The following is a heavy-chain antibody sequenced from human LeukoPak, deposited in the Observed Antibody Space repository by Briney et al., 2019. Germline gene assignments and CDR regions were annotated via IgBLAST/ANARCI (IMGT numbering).Heavy chain of an antibody. V-gene: IGHV4-39*01. J-gene: IGHJ5*02. CDR1: GGSISSSSYY. D-gene: IGHD2-2*01. CDR2: IYYSGST. CDR3: ARLGRFANVQQLPHTNWFDP. Sequence: SETLSLTCTVSGGSISSSSYYWGWIRQPPGKGLEWIGSIYYSGSTYYNPSLKSRVTISVDTSKNQFSLKLSSVTAADTAVYYCARLGRFANVQQLPHTNWFDPWGQGTLVTVSS.